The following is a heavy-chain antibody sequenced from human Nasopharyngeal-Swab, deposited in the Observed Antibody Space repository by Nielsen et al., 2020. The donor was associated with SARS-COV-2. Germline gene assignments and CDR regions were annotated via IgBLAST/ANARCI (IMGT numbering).Heavy chain of an antibody. V-gene: IGHV3-23*01. CDR2: ISNIGNT. Sequence: GGSLRLSCAASGFTFSYISMKWVRQAPGQGPEWVATISNIGNTHYADSVTGRFITSRDNSKDTLYLQMNSLRVEDTAVYYCVGWVQYHFDSWGQGTLVTVSS. CDR1: GFTFSYIS. CDR3: VGWVQYHFDS. D-gene: IGHD2-2*02. J-gene: IGHJ4*02.